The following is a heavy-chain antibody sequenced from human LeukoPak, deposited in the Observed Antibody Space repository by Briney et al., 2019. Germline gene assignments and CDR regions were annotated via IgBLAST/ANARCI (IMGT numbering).Heavy chain of an antibody. J-gene: IGHJ3*02. CDR1: GGSISSYY. D-gene: IGHD3-9*01. V-gene: IGHV4-59*08. CDR3: ARVYYDILTGYSGGFDI. CDR2: IHYSGST. Sequence: SETLSLTCTVSGGSISSYYWGWIRQPPGKGLEWIGYIHYSGSTNYNPSLQSRVTISVDTSKNQFSLKLSSVTAADTAVYYCARVYYDILTGYSGGFDIWGQGTMVTVSS.